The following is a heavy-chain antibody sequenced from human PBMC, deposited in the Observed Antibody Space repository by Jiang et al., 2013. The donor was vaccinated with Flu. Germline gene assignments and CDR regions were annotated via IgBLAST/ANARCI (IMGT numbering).Heavy chain of an antibody. CDR1: GRHLHQLC. D-gene: IGHD1-26*01. CDR2: SSPIFSTA. J-gene: IGHJ6*03. V-gene: IGHV1-69*01. CDR3: ARGRFSHYYYMHL. Sequence: KPGSSVKVSCKAFGRHLHQLCFQLGATGPLDKGLSGWEGSSPIFSTATYAQKFQGRVTISADEGTSTVYMELSSLRSEDTAVYYCARGRFSHYYYMHLWGKGTSVAVSS.